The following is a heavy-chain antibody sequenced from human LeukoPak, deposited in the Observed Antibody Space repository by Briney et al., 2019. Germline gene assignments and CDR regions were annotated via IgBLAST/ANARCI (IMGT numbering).Heavy chain of an antibody. J-gene: IGHJ5*02. CDR3: ARDSGNWLDP. Sequence: LGGSLRLSCAASGFTFSSYWMHWVRPAPGKGLTWVSRIDSDGSTTTYADSVKGRFTISRDNAKNTLYLQMNSLRAEDTAVYYCARDSGNWLDPWGQGTLVTVSS. CDR2: IDSDGSTT. V-gene: IGHV3-74*01. CDR1: GFTFSSYW. D-gene: IGHD3-10*01.